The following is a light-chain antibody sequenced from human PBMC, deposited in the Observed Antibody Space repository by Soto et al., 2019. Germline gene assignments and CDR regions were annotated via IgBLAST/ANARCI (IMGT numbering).Light chain of an antibody. Sequence: QSVLTQPASVSVSPGQSITISCTGASSDFDIYKYVSWYQQHPGKAPKLMIYQVPNRPSGVSNRFSGSKSGNTASLTISGLQAEDEADYYCSSYTSSINYVFGTGTKVTVL. J-gene: IGLJ1*01. CDR3: SSYTSSINYV. CDR2: QVP. V-gene: IGLV2-14*01. CDR1: SSDFDIYKY.